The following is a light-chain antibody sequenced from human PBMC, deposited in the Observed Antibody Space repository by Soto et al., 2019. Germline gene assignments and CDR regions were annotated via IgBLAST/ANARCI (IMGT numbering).Light chain of an antibody. V-gene: IGKV3-20*01. J-gene: IGKJ1*01. CDR3: QQYGSSPTT. CDR1: QSVSAGY. Sequence: EIVLTQSPGTLSLSPGERATLSCRASQSVSAGYLAWYQQKPGQAPRFLIYGASTRATGIPDRFSGSGSGTDFTLTISRLEPEDFAVYYCQQYGSSPTTFGQGTKVEIK. CDR2: GAS.